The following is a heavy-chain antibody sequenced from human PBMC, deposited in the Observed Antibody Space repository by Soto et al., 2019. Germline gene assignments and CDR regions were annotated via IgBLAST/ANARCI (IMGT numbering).Heavy chain of an antibody. D-gene: IGHD4-17*01. J-gene: IGHJ5*02. CDR2: IYYSGST. CDR3: ARHYDYGDYWFDP. CDR1: GGSISSSSYY. V-gene: IGHV4-39*01. Sequence: PSETLSLTCTVSGGSISSSSYYWGWIRQPPGKGLEWIGSIYYSGSTYYNPSLKSRVTISVDTSKNQFSLKLSSVTAADTAVYYCARHYDYGDYWFDPWGQGTLVTVSS.